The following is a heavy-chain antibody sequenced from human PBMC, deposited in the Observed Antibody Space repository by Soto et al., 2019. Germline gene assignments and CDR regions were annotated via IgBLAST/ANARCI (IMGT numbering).Heavy chain of an antibody. CDR1: GGSVSSNNIIY. CDR2: IYHGGSI. J-gene: IGHJ6*03. V-gene: IGHV4-39*02. D-gene: IGHD2-15*01. Sequence: QLQLQESGPGLVKPSETLSLTCSVSGGSVSSNNIIYWGWSRQAPGKGLEWIGNIYHGGSIHYNPSLKSRVTISVDMSNNQFSLKVNSVTAADTAIYYCAKDTHMDVWGKGATVTVSS. CDR3: AKDTHMDV.